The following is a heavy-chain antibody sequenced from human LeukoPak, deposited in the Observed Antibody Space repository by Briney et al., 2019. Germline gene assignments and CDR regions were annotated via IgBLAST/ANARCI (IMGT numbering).Heavy chain of an antibody. CDR2: IYYSGST. Sequence: KPSETLSLTCTVSGGSISSSSYYWGWIRQPPGKGLEWIGSIYYSGSTYYNPSLKSRVSISVDTSKNQFSLKLSSVTAADTAVYYCARGGRGYCSGGSCYRVSKAAEYFQHWGQGTLVTVSS. J-gene: IGHJ1*01. V-gene: IGHV4-39*01. CDR3: ARGGRGYCSGGSCYRVSKAAEYFQH. D-gene: IGHD2-15*01. CDR1: GGSISSSSYY.